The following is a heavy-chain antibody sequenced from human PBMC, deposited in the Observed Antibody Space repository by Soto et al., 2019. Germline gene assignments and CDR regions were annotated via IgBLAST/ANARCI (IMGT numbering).Heavy chain of an antibody. CDR3: ARQGFGALHGRVDV. Sequence: QVQLQESGPGLVKPSETLSLSCTVSGGSISSYYWCWIRQPPGKGMEWIGYVHHSWGSTYNPSLQSRVAISLDTCKSQFSLKLTSVTATHTAVYYCARQGFGALHGRVDVWGQGTTVTVSS. J-gene: IGHJ6*02. D-gene: IGHD3-10*01. CDR1: GGSISSYY. V-gene: IGHV4-59*08. CDR2: VHHSWGS.